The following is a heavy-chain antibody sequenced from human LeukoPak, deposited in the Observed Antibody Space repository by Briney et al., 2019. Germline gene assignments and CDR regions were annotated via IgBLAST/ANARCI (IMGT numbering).Heavy chain of an antibody. CDR3: ARGGTFYRRTLLNYFDY. CDR1: GGTFSTYA. J-gene: IGHJ4*02. D-gene: IGHD1-14*01. CDR2: IIPISGTA. V-gene: IGHV1-69*05. Sequence: SVKVSCKASGGTFSTYAISWVRQAPGQGLEWMGGIIPISGTANYAQKFQGRVTLTTDESTNTAHMELSSLRSEDTAVYYCARGGTFYRRTLLNYFDYWGQGSLVTVSS.